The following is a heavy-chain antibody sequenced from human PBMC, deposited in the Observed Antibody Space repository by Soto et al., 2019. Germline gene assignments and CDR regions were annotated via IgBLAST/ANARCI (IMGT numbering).Heavy chain of an antibody. Sequence: GGSLRLSCAASGFTFSSYGMHWVRQAPGKGLEWVAVIWYDGSNKYYADSVKGRFTISRDNSKNTLYLQMNSLRAEDTAVYYCARDDDILTGYTPPHYWGQGTLVTVSS. CDR2: IWYDGSNK. CDR3: ARDDDILTGYTPPHY. V-gene: IGHV3-33*01. D-gene: IGHD3-9*01. CDR1: GFTFSSYG. J-gene: IGHJ4*02.